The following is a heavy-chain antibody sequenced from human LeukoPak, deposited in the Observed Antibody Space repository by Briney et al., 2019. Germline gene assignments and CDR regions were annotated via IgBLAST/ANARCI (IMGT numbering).Heavy chain of an antibody. CDR2: ISWNSGSI. Sequence: GGSLRLSCAASGFTFDDYAIHWVRQAPGKGLEWVSGISWNSGSIGYADSVKGRFTISRDNAKNSLYLQMNSLRAEDTALYYCAKDRSINIAVAGPFDYWGQGTLVTVSS. V-gene: IGHV3-9*01. CDR1: GFTFDDYA. CDR3: AKDRSINIAVAGPFDY. J-gene: IGHJ4*02. D-gene: IGHD6-19*01.